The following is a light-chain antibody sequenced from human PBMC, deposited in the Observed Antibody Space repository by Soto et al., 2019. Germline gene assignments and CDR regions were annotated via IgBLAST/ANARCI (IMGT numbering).Light chain of an antibody. V-gene: IGLV2-14*01. CDR3: SSRNISSALQV. Sequence: SALTQPASVSGSPGQPSTISCTGTISDFVVYNYVSWYQQHPGKAPKLMIYGVSNRPSGVSNRFSGSKSGNTASLTISGLQAHDEADYYCSSRNISSALQVFGTGTKVKVL. CDR2: GVS. J-gene: IGLJ1*01. CDR1: ISDFVVYNY.